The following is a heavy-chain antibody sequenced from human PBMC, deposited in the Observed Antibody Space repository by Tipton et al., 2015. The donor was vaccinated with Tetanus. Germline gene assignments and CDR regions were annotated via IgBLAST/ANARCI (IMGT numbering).Heavy chain of an antibody. J-gene: IGHJ4*02. Sequence: SLRLSCAASGFTFSSYAMSWVRQAPGKGLEWVSVIYSGGSSTYYADSVKGRFTISRDNSKNTLYLQMNSLRAEDTAVYYCAKPDSSGHYYYFDYWGQGTLVTVSS. CDR1: GFTFSSYA. D-gene: IGHD3-22*01. V-gene: IGHV3-23*03. CDR3: AKPDSSGHYYYFDY. CDR2: IYSGGSST.